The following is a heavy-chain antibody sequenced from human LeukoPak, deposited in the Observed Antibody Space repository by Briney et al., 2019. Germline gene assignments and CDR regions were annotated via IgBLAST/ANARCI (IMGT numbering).Heavy chain of an antibody. Sequence: PSQTLSLTCAVSGGSISSGGYSWSWIRQPPGEGLEWIGYIYHSGSTYYNPSLKSRVTISVDRSKNQFSLKLSSVTAADTAVYYCARAVATIRSGVPSDAFDIWGQGTMVTVSS. CDR1: GGSISSGGYS. CDR2: IYHSGST. V-gene: IGHV4-30-2*01. D-gene: IGHD5-12*01. J-gene: IGHJ3*02. CDR3: ARAVATIRSGVPSDAFDI.